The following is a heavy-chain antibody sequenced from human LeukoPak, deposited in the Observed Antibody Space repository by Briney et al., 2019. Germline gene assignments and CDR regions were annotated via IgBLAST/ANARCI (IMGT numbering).Heavy chain of an antibody. Sequence: SETLSLTCTVSGGSISSYYWSWIRQPPGKGLEWIGLIYYSGSTNYNPSLKSRVTISVDTSKNRFSLKLSSVTAADTAVYYCAREVGVRYFDLADAFDIWGQGTMVTVSS. CDR2: IYYSGST. CDR1: GGSISSYY. V-gene: IGHV4-59*01. CDR3: AREVGVRYFDLADAFDI. D-gene: IGHD3-9*01. J-gene: IGHJ3*02.